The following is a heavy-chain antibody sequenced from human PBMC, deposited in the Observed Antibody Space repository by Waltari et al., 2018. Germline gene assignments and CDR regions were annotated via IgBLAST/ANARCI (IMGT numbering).Heavy chain of an antibody. CDR2: FFFVCNT. J-gene: IGHJ6*02. V-gene: IGHV4-39*07. CDR3: ARVGYCNGDNCFVYFYYAMDV. D-gene: IGHD2-15*01. CDR1: GGSINTHNYY. Sequence: QLQLQESGPGLVRPSETLSLTCTVSGGSINTHNYYWAWIRQPPGKGLEWVGSFFFVCNTYYNPSLTSRVTISVDTSKERFSLRVNSVTAADTAIYYCARVGYCNGDNCFVYFYYAMDVWGPGTTVTVSS.